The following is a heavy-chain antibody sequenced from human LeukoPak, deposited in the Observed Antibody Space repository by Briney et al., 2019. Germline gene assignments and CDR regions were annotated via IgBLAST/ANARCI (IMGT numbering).Heavy chain of an antibody. Sequence: PSETLSLTCAVYGGSVSGYYWSWIRQPPGKGLEWSGEINHSGSTNYNPSLKSRVTISVDTSKNQFSLKLSSVPAADTAVYYCARGSSSTSTDAFDIWGQGTMVTVSS. D-gene: IGHD2-2*01. CDR1: GGSVSGYY. CDR2: INHSGST. CDR3: ARGSSSTSTDAFDI. J-gene: IGHJ3*02. V-gene: IGHV4-34*01.